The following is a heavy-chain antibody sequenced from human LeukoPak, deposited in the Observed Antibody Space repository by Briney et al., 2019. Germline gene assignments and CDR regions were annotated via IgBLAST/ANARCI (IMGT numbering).Heavy chain of an antibody. CDR2: ISSSSSYI. V-gene: IGHV3-21*04. D-gene: IGHD3-10*01. J-gene: IGHJ4*02. CDR3: AKSRSGSGSYYVDY. Sequence: GGSLRLSCAASGFTFSSYSMNWVRQAPGKGLEWVSSISSSSSYIYYADSVKGRFTISRDNAKNSLYLQMNSLRAEDTALYYCAKSRSGSGSYYVDYWGQGTLVTVSS. CDR1: GFTFSSYS.